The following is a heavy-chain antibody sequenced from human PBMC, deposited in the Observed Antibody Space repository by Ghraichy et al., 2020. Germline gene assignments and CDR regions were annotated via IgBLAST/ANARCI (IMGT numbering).Heavy chain of an antibody. V-gene: IGHV6-1*01. D-gene: IGHD3-10*01. CDR1: GDSVSTNRAV. J-gene: IGHJ6*02. CDR3: ARGYYASGTHYNGMDV. Sequence: QTLSLTCAISGDSVSTNRAVWHWIRQSPSRGLEWLGRTYYRSKWYNDYAESVKSRIRISPDTSRNQISLQLNSVTPEDTAVYFCARGYYASGTHYNGMDVWGQGTTVTVSS. CDR2: TYYRSKWYN.